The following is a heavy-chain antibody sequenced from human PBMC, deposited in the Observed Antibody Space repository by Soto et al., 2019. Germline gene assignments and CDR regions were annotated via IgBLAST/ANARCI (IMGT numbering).Heavy chain of an antibody. CDR3: ARDQAKITLTGYYYYMDV. J-gene: IGHJ6*03. CDR1: GDSVSSNSAA. D-gene: IGHD7-27*01. CDR2: TYYRSKWYN. Sequence: SQTLPLTCAISGDSVSSNSAAWNWIRQSPSRGLEWLGRTYYRSKWYNDYAVSVKSRITINPDTSKNQFSLQLNSVTPEDTAVYYCARDQAKITLTGYYYYMDVWGKGTTVTISS. V-gene: IGHV6-1*01.